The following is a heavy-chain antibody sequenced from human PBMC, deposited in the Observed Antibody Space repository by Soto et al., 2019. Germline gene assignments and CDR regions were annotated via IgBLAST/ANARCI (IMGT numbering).Heavy chain of an antibody. J-gene: IGHJ4*02. V-gene: IGHV3-64*01. Sequence: EVQLVESGGGLVQPGGSLRLSCAASGFTFSYYAMHWVRQAPGKGLEYVSAISSNGGSTYYANSVKGRFTISRDNSKYXLYLQRGSLRAEDMAVYYCAREGYCSSTSGYSFDYWGQGTLVTVSS. D-gene: IGHD2-2*01. CDR2: ISSNGGST. CDR3: AREGYCSSTSGYSFDY. CDR1: GFTFSYYA.